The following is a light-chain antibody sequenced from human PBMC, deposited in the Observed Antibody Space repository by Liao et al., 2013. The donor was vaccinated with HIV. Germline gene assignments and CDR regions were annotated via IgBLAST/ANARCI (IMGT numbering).Light chain of an antibody. CDR3: QAWDTITFYV. CDR1: KLGDKY. CDR2: QDS. V-gene: IGLV3-1*01. Sequence: SYELTQPPSVSVSPGQTASITCSGDKLGDKYASWYHQKPGQSPVLVIYQDSKRPSGIPERFSGSNSGNTATLTISGTQAMDEADYYCQAWDTITFYVFGTGTKVTVL. J-gene: IGLJ1*01.